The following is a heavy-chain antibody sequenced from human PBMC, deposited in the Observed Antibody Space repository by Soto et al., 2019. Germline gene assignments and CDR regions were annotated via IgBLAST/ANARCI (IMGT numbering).Heavy chain of an antibody. D-gene: IGHD2-21*02. J-gene: IGHJ5*02. CDR2: ISGSGGST. CDR1: GFTFSSYA. CDR3: AKDVRHIVVVTAINWFDP. V-gene: IGHV3-23*01. Sequence: GGSLRLSCAASGFTFSSYAMSWVRQAPGKGLEWVSAISGSGGSTYYADSVKGRFTISRDNSKNTLYLQMNSLRAEDTAVYYCAKDVRHIVVVTAINWFDPWGQGTLVTVSS.